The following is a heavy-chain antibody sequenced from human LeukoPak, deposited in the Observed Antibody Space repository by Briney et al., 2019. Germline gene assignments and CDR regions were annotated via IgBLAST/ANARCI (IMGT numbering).Heavy chain of an antibody. CDR1: GGTFSSCA. Sequence: GSSVKVSCKASGGTFSSCAISWVRQAPGQGLEWMGGIIPIFGTANYAQKFQGRVTITADESTSTAYMELSSLRSEDTAVYYCARDVVTVDDYYYGMDVWGQGTTVTVSS. CDR3: ARDVVTVDDYYYGMDV. CDR2: IIPIFGTA. V-gene: IGHV1-69*01. D-gene: IGHD2-15*01. J-gene: IGHJ6*02.